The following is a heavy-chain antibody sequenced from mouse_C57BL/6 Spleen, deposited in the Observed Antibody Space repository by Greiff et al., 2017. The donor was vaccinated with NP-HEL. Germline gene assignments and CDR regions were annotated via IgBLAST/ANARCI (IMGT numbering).Heavy chain of an antibody. CDR1: GYTFTSYW. Sequence: QVQLKESGAELVRPGSSVKLSCKASGYTFTSYWMHWVKQRPIQGLEWIGNIDPSDSETHYNQKFKDKATLTVDKSSSTAYMQLSSLTSEDSAVYYCARNDYDVGYYFDYWGQGTTLTVSS. V-gene: IGHV1-52*01. D-gene: IGHD2-4*01. J-gene: IGHJ2*01. CDR2: IDPSDSET. CDR3: ARNDYDVGYYFDY.